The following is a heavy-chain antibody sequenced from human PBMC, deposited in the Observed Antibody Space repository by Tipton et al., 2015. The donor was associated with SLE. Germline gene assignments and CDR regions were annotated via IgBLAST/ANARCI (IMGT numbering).Heavy chain of an antibody. CDR1: GGSISSSSYY. J-gene: IGHJ4*02. CDR3: ARWCYYDSSGFAYYFDY. V-gene: IGHV4-39*01. D-gene: IGHD3-22*01. CDR2: IYYSGST. Sequence: TLSLTCTVSGGSISSSSYYWGWIRQPPGKGLEWIGSIYYSGSTYYNPSLKSRVTISVDTSKNQFSLKLSSVTAADTAVYYCARWCYYDSSGFAYYFDYWGQGTLVTVSS.